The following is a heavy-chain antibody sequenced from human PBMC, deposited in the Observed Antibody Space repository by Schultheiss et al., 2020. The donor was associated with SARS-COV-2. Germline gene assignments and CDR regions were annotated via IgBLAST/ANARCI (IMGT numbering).Heavy chain of an antibody. J-gene: IGHJ6*02. Sequence: SQTLSLTCTVSGASISSYYWSWIRQPPGKGLEWIGYIYYSGNTNYNPSLKSRVTISVDTSKNQFSLKLSSVTAADTAVYYCARLYSSGWYLLNYGMDVWGQGTTVTVSS. CDR2: IYYSGNT. V-gene: IGHV4-59*01. D-gene: IGHD6-19*01. CDR1: GASISSYY. CDR3: ARLYSSGWYLLNYGMDV.